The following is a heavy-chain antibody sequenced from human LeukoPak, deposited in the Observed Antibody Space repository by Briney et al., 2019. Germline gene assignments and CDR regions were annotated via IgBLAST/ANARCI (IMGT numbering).Heavy chain of an antibody. CDR2: ITGSGSTI. D-gene: IGHD3-9*01. V-gene: IGHV3-48*03. J-gene: IGHJ4*02. Sequence: PGGSLRLSCVASGFTFSSYEMNWVRQAPGKGLEWVSYITGSGSTIYYADSVKGRFTISRDNAKNSLYLQMNSLRAEDTAVYYCAKGLRYSDNWGQGTLVTVSS. CDR1: GFTFSSYE. CDR3: AKGLRYSDN.